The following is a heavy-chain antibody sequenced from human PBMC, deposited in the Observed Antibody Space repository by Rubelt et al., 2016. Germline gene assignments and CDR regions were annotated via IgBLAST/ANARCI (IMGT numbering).Heavy chain of an antibody. Sequence: EVQLVESGGGLVQPGGSLRLSCAASGFTFSSYSMNWVRQAPGKGLEWVSYISSSSSTIYYADPVKGRFTISRDNAKNSLYLQMNSLRDEDTAVYYCARDAVGGSYVTYFDYWGQGTLVTVSS. CDR2: ISSSSSTI. J-gene: IGHJ4*02. CDR1: GFTFSSYS. V-gene: IGHV3-48*02. CDR3: ARDAVGGSYVTYFDY. D-gene: IGHD1-26*01.